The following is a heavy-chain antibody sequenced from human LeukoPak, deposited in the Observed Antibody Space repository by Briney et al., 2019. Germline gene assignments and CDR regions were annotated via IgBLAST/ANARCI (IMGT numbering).Heavy chain of an antibody. CDR3: ASPVAASAPTFDY. Sequence: GGSLRLSCAASGFTFSSYAMSWVRQAPGKGLEWVSAISGRAGSTYYADSVKGRFTISRDNSKSTLYLQLSSLRAEDTAAYYSASPVAASAPTFDYWGQGTLVTVSS. CDR2: ISGRAGST. V-gene: IGHV3-23*01. J-gene: IGHJ4*02. D-gene: IGHD6-6*01. CDR1: GFTFSSYA.